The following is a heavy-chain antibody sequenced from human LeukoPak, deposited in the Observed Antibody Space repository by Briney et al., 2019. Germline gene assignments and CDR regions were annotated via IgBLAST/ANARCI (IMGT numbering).Heavy chain of an antibody. J-gene: IGHJ4*02. CDR3: TRLRVGAYDYSDYNTKDY. CDR1: GFTFSNAW. Sequence: GGSLRLSCAASGFTFSNAWMSWVRQAPRKGLEWVGRIKSKTDGGTTEYAAPVKGRFTISRDDSKNTAYLQMNSLKTEDTAVYYCTRLRVGAYDYSDYNTKDYWGQGTLVTVSS. CDR2: IKSKTDGGTT. D-gene: IGHD4-11*01. V-gene: IGHV3-15*01.